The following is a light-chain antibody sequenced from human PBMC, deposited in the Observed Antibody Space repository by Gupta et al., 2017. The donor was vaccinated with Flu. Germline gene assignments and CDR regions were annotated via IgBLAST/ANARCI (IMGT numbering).Light chain of an antibody. CDR3: LQCYNNPLT. J-gene: IGKJ3*01. V-gene: IGKV1-39*01. Sequence: DIQMAQSPSSLSASVGDRVIITCRASQSIHNYLNWYQQKAGKAPKLLIYRGCSLQSGVPSRFSGSGYGTDFTLTISSMQPEDFAVYYCLQCYNNPLTFGPGTKVDLK. CDR1: QSIHNY. CDR2: RGC.